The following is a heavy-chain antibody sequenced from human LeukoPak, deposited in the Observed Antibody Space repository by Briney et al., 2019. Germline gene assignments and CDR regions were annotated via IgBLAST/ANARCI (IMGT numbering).Heavy chain of an antibody. J-gene: IGHJ4*02. CDR2: INHSGST. CDR1: GGSFSGYY. D-gene: IGHD1-26*01. Sequence: PSETLSLTCAVYGGSFSGYYWGWIRQPPGKGLERIGEINHSGSTNYNPSLKSRVTISVDTSKNQFSLKLSSVTAADTAVYYCAVPRYSGSYYGIDCWGQGTLVTVSS. V-gene: IGHV4-34*01. CDR3: AVPRYSGSYYGIDC.